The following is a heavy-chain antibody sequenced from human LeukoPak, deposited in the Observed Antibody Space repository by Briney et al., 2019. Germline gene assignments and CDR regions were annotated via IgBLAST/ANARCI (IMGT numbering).Heavy chain of an antibody. J-gene: IGHJ4*02. CDR1: GFTFSSYW. D-gene: IGHD4-17*01. CDR2: IKQDGSEK. CDR3: ARAPYGDYADY. Sequence: VGSLRLSCAASGFTFSSYWMSWVRQAPGKGLEWVANIKQDGSEKYYVDSVKGRFTISRDNAKNSLYLQMNSLRAEDTAVYYCARAPYGDYADYWGQGTLVTVSS. V-gene: IGHV3-7*01.